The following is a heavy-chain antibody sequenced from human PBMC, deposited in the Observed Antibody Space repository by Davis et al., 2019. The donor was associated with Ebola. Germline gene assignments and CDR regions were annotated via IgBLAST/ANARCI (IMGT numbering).Heavy chain of an antibody. CDR2: LSYDGSNK. CDR3: AKVDGGNSVGY. J-gene: IGHJ4*02. V-gene: IGHV3-30*18. D-gene: IGHD4-23*01. Sequence: GESLKISCAASGFTFSSYGMHWVRQAPGKGLEWVAVLSYDGSNKYYADSVKGRFTISRDNSKNTLYLQMNSLRAEDTAVYYCAKVDGGNSVGYWGQGTLVTVSS. CDR1: GFTFSSYG.